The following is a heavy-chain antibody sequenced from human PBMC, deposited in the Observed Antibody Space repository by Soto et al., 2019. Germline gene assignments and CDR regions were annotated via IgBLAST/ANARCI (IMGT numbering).Heavy chain of an antibody. CDR1: GGSISSYY. CDR3: ARGGGAGQPYCFDY. V-gene: IGHV4-59*01. D-gene: IGHD3-16*01. J-gene: IGHJ4*02. CDR2: IYYSGST. Sequence: SETLSLTCTVSGGSISSYYWSWIRQPPGKGLEWIGYIYYSGSTNYNPSLKSRVTISVDTSKNQFSLKLSSVTAADTAVYYCARGGGAGQPYCFDYSGQGTLVTVSS.